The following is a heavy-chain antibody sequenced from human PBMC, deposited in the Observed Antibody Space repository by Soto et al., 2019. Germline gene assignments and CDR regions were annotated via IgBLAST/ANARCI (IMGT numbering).Heavy chain of an antibody. V-gene: IGHV4-4*02. J-gene: IGHJ6*02. D-gene: IGHD3-3*01. CDR1: GGSISSSNW. CDR2: IYHSGST. Sequence: KPSETLSLTCAVSGGSISSSNWWSWVRQPPGKGREWIGEIYHSGSTNYNPSLKSRVTISVDKSKNQFSLKLSSVTAADTAVYYCARDSYDFWSGYAGVRYYGMDVWGQGTTVTVSS. CDR3: ARDSYDFWSGYAGVRYYGMDV.